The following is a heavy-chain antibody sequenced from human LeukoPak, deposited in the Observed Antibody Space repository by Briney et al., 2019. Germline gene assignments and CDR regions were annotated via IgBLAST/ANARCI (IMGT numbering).Heavy chain of an antibody. J-gene: IGHJ4*02. Sequence: SETLSLTCTVSGGSISSYYWSWIRQPPGKGLEWIGYIYYSGSTNYNPSLKSRVTISVDTSKNQFPLKLSSVTAADTAVYYCARLTGRTGVDYWGQGTLVTVSS. D-gene: IGHD1-1*01. CDR2: IYYSGST. CDR3: ARLTGRTGVDY. CDR1: GGSISSYY. V-gene: IGHV4-59*01.